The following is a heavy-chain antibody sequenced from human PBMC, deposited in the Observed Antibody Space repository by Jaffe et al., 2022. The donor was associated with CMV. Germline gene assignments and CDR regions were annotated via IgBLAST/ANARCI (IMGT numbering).Heavy chain of an antibody. V-gene: IGHV2-70*01. CDR2: IDWDDDK. CDR1: GFSLSTSGMC. Sequence: QVTLRESGPALVKPTQTLTLTCTFSGFSLSTSGMCVSWIRQPPGKALEWLALIDWDDDKYYSTSLKTRLTISKDTSKNQVVLTMTNMDPVDTATYYCARIRLGDTAMGPLNYYYYGMDVWGQGTTVTVSS. D-gene: IGHD5-18*01. CDR3: ARIRLGDTAMGPLNYYYYGMDV. J-gene: IGHJ6*02.